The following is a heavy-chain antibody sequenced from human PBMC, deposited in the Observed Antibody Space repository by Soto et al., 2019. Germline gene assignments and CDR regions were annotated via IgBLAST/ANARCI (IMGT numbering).Heavy chain of an antibody. CDR1: GFTFTSSA. CDR3: AATLYSGSPGGDYYYYGMDV. D-gene: IGHD1-26*01. CDR2: IVVGSGNT. J-gene: IGHJ6*02. V-gene: IGHV1-58*01. Sequence: SVNVSCKASGFTFTSSAVQWVRQARGQRLEWIGWIVVGSGNTNYAQKFQERVTITRDMSTSTAYMELSSLRSEDTAVYYCAATLYSGSPGGDYYYYGMDVWGQGTMVTVS.